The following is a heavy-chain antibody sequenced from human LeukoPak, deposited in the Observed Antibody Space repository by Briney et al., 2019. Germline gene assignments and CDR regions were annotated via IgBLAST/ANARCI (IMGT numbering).Heavy chain of an antibody. V-gene: IGHV4-59*01. Sequence: PSETLSLTCTVSGGSISSYYWSWIRQPPGKGLQWIGYIYYSGSTNYNPSLKSRVTISVDTSKDQFSLKLSSVTAADTAVYYCARGAVIAAADEYYYGMDVWGQGTTVTVSS. CDR1: GGSISSYY. D-gene: IGHD6-13*01. CDR2: IYYSGST. CDR3: ARGAVIAAADEYYYGMDV. J-gene: IGHJ6*02.